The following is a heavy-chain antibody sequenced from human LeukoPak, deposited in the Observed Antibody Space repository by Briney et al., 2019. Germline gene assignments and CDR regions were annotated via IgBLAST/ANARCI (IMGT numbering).Heavy chain of an antibody. CDR2: IYYSGST. V-gene: IGHV4-31*03. D-gene: IGHD4-17*01. CDR1: GGSISSGDYY. CDR3: ARGGDYGDRNTFDY. J-gene: IGHJ4*02. Sequence: PSETLSLTCTVSGGSISSGDYYWSWIRQHPGKGLEWIGNIYYSGSTYYNPSLKSRVTISVDTSKNQFSLKVTSVTAADTAVYYCARGGDYGDRNTFDYWGQGTLVTVSS.